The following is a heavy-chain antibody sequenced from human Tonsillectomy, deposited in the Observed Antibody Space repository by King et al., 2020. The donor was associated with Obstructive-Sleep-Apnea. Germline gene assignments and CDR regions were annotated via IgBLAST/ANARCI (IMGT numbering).Heavy chain of an antibody. CDR1: GFTLSPFA. CDR2: ISYDGNNK. CDR3: ASENNALLWFGGSGNGLDV. V-gene: IGHV3-30*04. J-gene: IGHJ6*02. Sequence: VQLVESGGGVVHPGRSLRLSCAASGFTLSPFAMHWVRQAPGKGLECVALISYDGNNKYYADSVKGRFTLSSDNSRHTLNLQMTRLRPEDTPVYYWASENNALLWFGGSGNGLDVWGQGTTVTVSS. D-gene: IGHD3-10*01.